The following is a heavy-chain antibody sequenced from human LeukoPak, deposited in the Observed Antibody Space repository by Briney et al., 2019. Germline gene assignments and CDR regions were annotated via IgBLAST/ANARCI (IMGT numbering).Heavy chain of an antibody. CDR3: AKGSFLEWLLAY. Sequence: GGSLRLSCAASGFTFINHGVHWVRQAPGKGLEGVAFIRYDGSNKYYADSVKGRFTISRDNSKNTLYLQMNSLRAEDTAVYYCAKGSFLEWLLAYWGQGTLVTVSS. V-gene: IGHV3-30*02. CDR1: GFTFINHG. J-gene: IGHJ4*02. CDR2: IRYDGSNK. D-gene: IGHD3-3*01.